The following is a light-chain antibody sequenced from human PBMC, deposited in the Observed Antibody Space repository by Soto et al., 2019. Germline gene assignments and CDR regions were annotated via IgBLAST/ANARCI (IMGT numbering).Light chain of an antibody. CDR2: DDN. CDR1: SSNIGGNS. V-gene: IGLV1-51*01. Sequence: QSVLTQPPSVSAAPGQKVTISCSGSSSNIGGNSVSWYQQLPGTAPKPLIYDDNKRPSGIPDRFSGSKSGTSATLGITGFQTGDEADYYCGSWDSSLSAYVFGTGTKVTGL. CDR3: GSWDSSLSAYV. J-gene: IGLJ1*01.